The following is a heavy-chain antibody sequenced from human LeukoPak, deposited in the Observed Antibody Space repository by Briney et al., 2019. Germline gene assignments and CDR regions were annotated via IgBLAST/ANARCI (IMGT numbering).Heavy chain of an antibody. Sequence: GASVKVSCKASGGTFSSYAISWVRQAPGQGLEWMGRIIPIFGIANYAQKFQGRVTITADKSTSTAYMELSSLRSEDTAVYYCARSRRNCASCGSYCFDLWGRGTLVTVSS. CDR1: GGTFSSYA. CDR2: IIPIFGIA. CDR3: ARSRRNCASCGSYCFDL. D-gene: IGHD1-20*01. J-gene: IGHJ2*01. V-gene: IGHV1-69*04.